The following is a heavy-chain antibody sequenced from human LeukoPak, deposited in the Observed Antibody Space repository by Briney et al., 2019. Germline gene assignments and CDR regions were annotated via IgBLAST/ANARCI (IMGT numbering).Heavy chain of an antibody. Sequence: PSETLSLTCTVSGGSISSSYWSWIRQPPGKELEWIGYIYYSGSTNYNPSLKSRVTISVDTSKNQFSLKLSSVTAADTAVYYCARLYYDSRGYYPVYWGQGTLVTVSS. CDR1: GGSISSSY. D-gene: IGHD3-22*01. V-gene: IGHV4-59*01. CDR2: IYYSGST. J-gene: IGHJ4*02. CDR3: ARLYYDSRGYYPVY.